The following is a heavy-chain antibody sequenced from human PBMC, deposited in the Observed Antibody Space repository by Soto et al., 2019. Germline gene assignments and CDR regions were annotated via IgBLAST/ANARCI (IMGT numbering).Heavy chain of an antibody. CDR2: IYHSGST. V-gene: IGHV4-4*02. CDR3: ARAPKLQYYDSSGYYFDY. CDR1: GGSISSSNW. J-gene: IGHJ4*02. D-gene: IGHD3-22*01. Sequence: SETLSLTCAVSGGSISSSNWWSWVRQPPGKGLEWIGEIYHSGSTNYNPSLKSRVTISVDKSKNQFSLTLSSVTAADTAVYYCARAPKLQYYDSSGYYFDYWGQGTLVTVSS.